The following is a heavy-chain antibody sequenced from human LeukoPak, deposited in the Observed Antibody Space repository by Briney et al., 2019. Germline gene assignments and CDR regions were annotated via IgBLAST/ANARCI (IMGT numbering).Heavy chain of an antibody. CDR3: ARRVRGVVIVSRAQGSFDL. D-gene: IGHD3-10*01. J-gene: IGHJ3*01. CDR1: GYTFTNYD. V-gene: IGHV1-8*01. Sequence: GASVKVSCKASGYTFTNYDINCVRHAPGQGLESIVWMHPSNDDTGYAQKFQGRVTMTRNTSTTTAYMELSSLRSDDTAVYYCARRVRGVVIVSRAQGSFDLWGQGTLVTVSP. CDR2: MHPSNDDT.